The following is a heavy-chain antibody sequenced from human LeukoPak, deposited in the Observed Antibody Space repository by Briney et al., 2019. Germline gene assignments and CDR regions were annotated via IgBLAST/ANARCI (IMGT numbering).Heavy chain of an antibody. D-gene: IGHD6-6*01. CDR3: ASSPLAARPKLDY. J-gene: IGHJ4*02. CDR2: ISSGGGSI. CDR1: EFTFSNYA. Sequence: GGSPRLSCAASEFTFSNYAMNWVRQAPGKRPEWGSGISSGGGSIYYADSVKGRFTISRDNSKNTLYLQMNSLRAEDTAVYYCASSPLAARPKLDYWGQGTLVTVSS. V-gene: IGHV3-23*01.